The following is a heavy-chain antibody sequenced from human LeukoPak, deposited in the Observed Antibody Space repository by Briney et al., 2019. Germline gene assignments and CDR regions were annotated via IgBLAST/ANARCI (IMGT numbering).Heavy chain of an antibody. CDR1: GGSISSGDYY. D-gene: IGHD2-15*01. CDR2: IYYSGST. J-gene: IGHJ6*03. V-gene: IGHV4-30-4*08. Sequence: NSSETLSLTCTVSGGSISSGDYYWSWIRQPPGKGLERIGYIYYSGSTYYNPSLKSRVTISVDTSKNQFSLKLSSVTAADTAVYYCARSPEIVDYYMDVWGKETTVTVSS. CDR3: ARSPEIVDYYMDV.